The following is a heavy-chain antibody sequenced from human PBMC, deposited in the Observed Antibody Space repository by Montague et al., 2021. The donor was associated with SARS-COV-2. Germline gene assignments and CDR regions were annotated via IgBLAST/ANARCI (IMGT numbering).Heavy chain of an antibody. V-gene: IGHV4-61*10. CDR1: IGSIGSGSYY. Sequence: SETLSLTCTVSIGSIGSGSYYWSWIRQPAGKGLEWIGRIYNSGSTNYNPSLKSRVTISVDTSKNQFSLKLSSVAAADTAVYYCARVGRGSSWYEVAFDIWGQGTMVTVSS. D-gene: IGHD6-13*01. CDR3: ARVGRGSSWYEVAFDI. CDR2: IYNSGST. J-gene: IGHJ3*02.